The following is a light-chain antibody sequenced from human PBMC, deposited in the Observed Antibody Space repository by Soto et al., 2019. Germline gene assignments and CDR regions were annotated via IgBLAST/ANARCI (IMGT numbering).Light chain of an antibody. Sequence: QSVLTQPASVSGSPGQSITISCTGTSSDVGYYNYVSWDQQHPGKAPKLIIYEVSNRPPGVSDRFSGSKSGNTASLTISGLQAEDEADYYCSSYTTSSTYVFGTGTKVTVL. CDR1: SSDVGYYNY. CDR2: EVS. V-gene: IGLV2-14*01. J-gene: IGLJ1*01. CDR3: SSYTTSSTYV.